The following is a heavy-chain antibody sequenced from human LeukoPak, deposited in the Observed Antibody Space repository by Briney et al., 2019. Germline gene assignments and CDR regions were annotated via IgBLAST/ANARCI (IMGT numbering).Heavy chain of an antibody. D-gene: IGHD2-15*01. CDR1: GYTFTSYD. CDR3: ARDQSGYCGGGSCYPQENWFDP. CDR2: MNPNSGNT. J-gene: IGHJ5*02. Sequence: GASVKVSCKASGYTFTSYDINWVRQATGQGLEWMGWMNPNSGNTGYAQKFQGRVTITRNTSISTAYMELSSLRSEDTAVYYCARDQSGYCGGGSCYPQENWFDPWGQGTLVTVSS. V-gene: IGHV1-8*03.